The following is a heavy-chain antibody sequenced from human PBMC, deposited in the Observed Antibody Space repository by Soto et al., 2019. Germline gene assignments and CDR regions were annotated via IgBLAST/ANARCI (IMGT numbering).Heavy chain of an antibody. CDR2: IYYSGST. D-gene: IGHD2-15*01. J-gene: IGHJ5*02. CDR1: NGSINSGGYY. CDR3: ARGISSRSSWFDP. V-gene: IGHV4-31*03. Sequence: PSETLSLTSTVSNGSINSGGYYWSWIRQHPGKGLEWIGYIYYSGSTHYNPALKSRVTISVDTSKNQFSLNLRSVSAADTAVYYCARGISSRSSWFDPWGPGTLVTVSS.